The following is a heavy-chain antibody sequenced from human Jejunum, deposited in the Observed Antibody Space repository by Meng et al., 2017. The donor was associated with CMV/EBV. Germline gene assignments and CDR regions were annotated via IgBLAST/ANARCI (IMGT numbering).Heavy chain of an antibody. CDR1: GYTFTSYG. J-gene: IGHJ5*02. V-gene: IGHV1-18*01. CDR2: ISAYNGNT. CDR3: AASSSSWYQNWFDP. Sequence: QGQRGRSGAGVKKPGASVKVSCKASGYTFTSYGISWVRQAHGQGLEWMGWISAYNGNTNYAQKLQGRVTMTTDTSTSTAYMELRSLRSDDTAVYYCAASSSSWYQNWFDPWGQGTLVTVSS. D-gene: IGHD6-13*01.